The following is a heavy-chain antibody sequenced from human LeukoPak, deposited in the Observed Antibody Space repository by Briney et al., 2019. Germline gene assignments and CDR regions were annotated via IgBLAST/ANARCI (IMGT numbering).Heavy chain of an antibody. CDR2: ISYDGSNE. Sequence: GGSLRLSCAASGFTYSSYVMHWVRQAPGKGPEWVAIISYDGSNEYYADSVKGRFTISRDNSKNTLYLQMNSLRAEDTAVYYCAELGITMIGGVWGKGTTVTISS. CDR3: AELGITMIGGV. D-gene: IGHD3-10*02. V-gene: IGHV3-30*04. J-gene: IGHJ6*04. CDR1: GFTYSSYV.